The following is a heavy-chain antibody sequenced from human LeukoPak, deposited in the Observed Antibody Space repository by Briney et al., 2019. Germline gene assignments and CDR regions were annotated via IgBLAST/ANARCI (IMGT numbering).Heavy chain of an antibody. CDR1: GYSFTDYW. D-gene: IGHD3-22*01. J-gene: IGHJ4*02. V-gene: IGHV5-51*01. CDR2: IYPGDSDV. Sequence: GESLKISCKGSGYSFTDYWIGWVRQVPGKGLEWMGIIYPGDSDVRYSPSFQSRVTISADKSISTAYLQWSSLKASDTAMYYCARRESSGSIDYWGQGTLVTVSS. CDR3: ARRESSGSIDY.